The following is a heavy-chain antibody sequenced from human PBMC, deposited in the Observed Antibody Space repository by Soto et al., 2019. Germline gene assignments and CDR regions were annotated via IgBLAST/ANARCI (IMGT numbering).Heavy chain of an antibody. CDR1: GGSFSGYY. V-gene: IGHV4-34*01. CDR3: ARGSDGYRFDY. D-gene: IGHD1-1*01. J-gene: IGHJ4*02. Sequence: ETPSLTCAVYGGSFSGYYWSWIRQPPGKGLEWIGEINHSGSTNYNPSLKSRVTISVDTSKNQFSLKLSSVTAADTAVYYCARGSDGYRFDYWGQGTQVTVSS. CDR2: INHSGST.